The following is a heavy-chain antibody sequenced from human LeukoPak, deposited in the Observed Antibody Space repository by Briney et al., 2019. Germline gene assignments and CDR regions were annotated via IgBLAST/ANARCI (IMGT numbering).Heavy chain of an antibody. Sequence: GGSLRLSRAASGFTFSLYDMLWVRQTTGTGLEWVSLIGTTGDTFYPGSVKGRFTISRENAKNSLYLEMNSLRAGDTAVYYCARGRGTYFDLWGRGTLVTVSS. CDR1: GFTFSLYD. CDR2: IGTTGDT. CDR3: ARGRGTYFDL. D-gene: IGHD3-10*01. V-gene: IGHV3-13*01. J-gene: IGHJ2*01.